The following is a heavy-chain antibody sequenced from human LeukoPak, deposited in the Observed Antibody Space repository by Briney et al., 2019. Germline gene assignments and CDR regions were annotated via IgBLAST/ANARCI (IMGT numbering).Heavy chain of an antibody. Sequence: KPSETLSLTCAVYGGSFSGYYWSWIRQPPGKGLEWIGEINHSGSTNYNPSLKSRVTISVDTSKNQFSLKLSSVTAADTAAYYCARSGSCSGGSCYRNYYYYMDVWGKGTTVTVSS. D-gene: IGHD2-15*01. V-gene: IGHV4-34*01. CDR1: GGSFSGYY. CDR3: ARSGSCSGGSCYRNYYYYMDV. CDR2: INHSGST. J-gene: IGHJ6*03.